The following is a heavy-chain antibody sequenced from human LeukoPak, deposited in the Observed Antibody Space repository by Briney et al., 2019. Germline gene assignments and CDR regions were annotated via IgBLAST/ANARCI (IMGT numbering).Heavy chain of an antibody. V-gene: IGHV3-7*01. CDR3: ARERTSLFDY. J-gene: IGHJ4*02. CDR2: IKQDGSDK. D-gene: IGHD1-7*01. CDR1: GFTFSSYS. Sequence: PGGSLRLSCAASGFTFSSYSMSWVRQSPGKGLEWVANIKQDGSDKYYLDSVKGRFTISRDSAKNSLYLQMNSLRAEDTAVYYCARERTSLFDYWGQGTLVTVSS.